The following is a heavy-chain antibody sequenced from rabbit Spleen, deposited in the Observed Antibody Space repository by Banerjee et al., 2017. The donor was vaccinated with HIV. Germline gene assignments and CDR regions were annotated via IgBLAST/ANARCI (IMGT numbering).Heavy chain of an antibody. CDR1: GVSFSNYNF. CDR3: ARSINWSNRGLNL. Sequence: LLEYGGDLVQPGASLTLTCTASGVSFSNYNFMCWVRQAPGKGLEWIACIDTGSRDFTYYATWAKGRFTISKTSSTTVTLQMTSLTAADTATHFCARSINWSNRGLNLWGQGTLVTVS. V-gene: IGHV1S40*01. D-gene: IGHD1-1*01. J-gene: IGHJ4*01. CDR2: IDTGSRDFT.